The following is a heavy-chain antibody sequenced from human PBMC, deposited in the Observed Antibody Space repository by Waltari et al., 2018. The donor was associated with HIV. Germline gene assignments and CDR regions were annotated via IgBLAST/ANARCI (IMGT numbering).Heavy chain of an antibody. V-gene: IGHV3-30*18. CDR1: GFAFTTFA. J-gene: IGHJ6*02. D-gene: IGHD1-26*01. CDR2: ISYDGDQ. CDR3: AKVAGRSGSYSHYYYGMDV. Sequence: QVQLVESGGGVVQPGGSLRLSCAASGFAFTTFAMHWVPQAPGKGLEWVAVISYDGDQYYADSVKGRFTISRDNSKKSLFLQMSSLRPEDSAVYYCAKVAGRSGSYSHYYYGMDVWGQGTTVTVS.